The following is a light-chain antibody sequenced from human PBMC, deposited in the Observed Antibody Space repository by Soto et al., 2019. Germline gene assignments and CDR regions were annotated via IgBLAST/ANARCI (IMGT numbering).Light chain of an antibody. J-gene: IGKJ4*01. Sequence: DIQMTQSPSSVSASVGDRVTITCRASQDIGYSLAWFQQKPGEAPRLLIYTASSLHSGVPSRFSGSGSGTDFTLTISSLQPEDFATYYCQQGNSFPLTVGGGTKVEIK. CDR3: QQGNSFPLT. V-gene: IGKV1-12*01. CDR2: TAS. CDR1: QDIGYS.